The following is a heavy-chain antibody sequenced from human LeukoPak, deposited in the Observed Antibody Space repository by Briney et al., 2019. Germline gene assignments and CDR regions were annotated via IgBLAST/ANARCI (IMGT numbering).Heavy chain of an antibody. J-gene: IGHJ3*02. D-gene: IGHD2-2*01. V-gene: IGHV3-21*01. CDR3: ARVDVVVPAAMSDAFDI. CDR1: GFTFSSYS. CDR2: ISSSSSYI. Sequence: GGSLRLSCAASGFTFSSYSMNWVRQAPGKGLEWVSSISSSSSYIYYADSVKGRFTISRDNAKNSLYLQMNSLRAEDTAVYYCARVDVVVPAAMSDAFDIWGQGTMVTVSP.